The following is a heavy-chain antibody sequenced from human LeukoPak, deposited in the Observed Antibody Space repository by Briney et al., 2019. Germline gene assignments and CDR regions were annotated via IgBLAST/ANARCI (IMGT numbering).Heavy chain of an antibody. CDR3: ARGDFWSTRDPFDY. CDR2: ISNDGSIK. CDR1: GFTFSRYW. V-gene: IGHV3-30*03. Sequence: GSLRLSCAASGFTFSRYWMSWVRQAPGKGLEWVAVISNDGSIKDYADSVKGRFTISRDNSKNTLYVQMNSLTAEDTAVYYCARGDFWSTRDPFDYWGQGTLVTVSS. D-gene: IGHD3-3*01. J-gene: IGHJ4*02.